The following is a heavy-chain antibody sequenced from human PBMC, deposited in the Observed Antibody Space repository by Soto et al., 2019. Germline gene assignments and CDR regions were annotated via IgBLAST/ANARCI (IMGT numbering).Heavy chain of an antibody. J-gene: IGHJ5*02. CDR1: GDTVSYNSAA. V-gene: IGHV6-1*01. CDR3: ARALYSGSFPGMNWFDT. Sequence: QVQLQQSGPGLVKPSQTLSLTCAISGDTVSYNSAAWNWIRLSPSRGLEWLGGTYYRSKWYNDYAVSVKSRITINPDTSKNQFSLQLNSVTPEDTAVYYCARALYSGSFPGMNWFDTWGQGTLVTVSS. D-gene: IGHD6-6*01. CDR2: TYYRSKWYN.